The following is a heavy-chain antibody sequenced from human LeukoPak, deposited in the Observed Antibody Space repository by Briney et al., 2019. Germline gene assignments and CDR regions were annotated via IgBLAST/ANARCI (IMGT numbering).Heavy chain of an antibody. J-gene: IGHJ4*02. CDR2: IYSGGST. Sequence: PGGSLRLSCAASGFTVSSNYMSWVRQAPGKGLEWVSVIYSGGSTYYADSVKGRFTIPRDNSKKTLYLQRISLRAEDAAVYYCAITPHFDYWGQGTLVTVSS. CDR3: AITPHFDY. V-gene: IGHV3-53*01. CDR1: GFTVSSNY.